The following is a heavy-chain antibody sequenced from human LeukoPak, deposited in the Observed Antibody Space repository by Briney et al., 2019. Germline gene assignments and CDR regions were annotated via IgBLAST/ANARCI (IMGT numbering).Heavy chain of an antibody. CDR3: ARSIYFLTGYYYYFDY. CDR1: GGSFSGYY. V-gene: IGHV4-34*01. D-gene: IGHD3/OR15-3a*01. J-gene: IGHJ4*02. Sequence: PSETLSLTCAVYGGSFSGYYWSWIRQPPGKGLEWMGEINHIGSTNYNPSLKSRVTISVDTSKNQFSLKLSSVTAADTAVYYCARSIYFLTGYYYYFDYWGQGTLVTVSS. CDR2: INHIGST.